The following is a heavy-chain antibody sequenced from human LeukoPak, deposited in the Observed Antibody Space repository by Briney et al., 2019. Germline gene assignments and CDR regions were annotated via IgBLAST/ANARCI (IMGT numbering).Heavy chain of an antibody. D-gene: IGHD2-2*01. V-gene: IGHV1-69*13. Sequence: SVKVSCKASGGTFSSYAISWVRQAPGQGLEWMGGIIPIFGTANYAQKFQGRVTITADESTSTAYMELSSLRSEDTAVYYCATLHIVVVPAAKHRPLNYMDVWGKGTTVTVSS. J-gene: IGHJ6*03. CDR1: GGTFSSYA. CDR3: ATLHIVVVPAAKHRPLNYMDV. CDR2: IIPIFGTA.